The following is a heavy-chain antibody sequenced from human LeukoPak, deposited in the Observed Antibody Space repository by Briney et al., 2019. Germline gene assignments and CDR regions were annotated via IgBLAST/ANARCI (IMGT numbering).Heavy chain of an antibody. D-gene: IGHD1-14*01. CDR1: GDSVSSTGAT. J-gene: IGHJ4*02. V-gene: IGHV6-1*01. CDR3: ARRYIKTFDY. Sequence: SQTLSLTCAISGDSVSSTGATWAWIRQSPSRGLEWLGRTYYRSKWFSDYAVSVKGRITINPDTSKNQFSLQLNSVTPEDTAVYYCARRYIKTFDYWGQGALVTVSS. CDR2: TYYRSKWFS.